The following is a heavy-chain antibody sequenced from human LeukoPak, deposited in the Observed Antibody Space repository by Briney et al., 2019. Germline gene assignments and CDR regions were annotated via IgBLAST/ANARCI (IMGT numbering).Heavy chain of an antibody. Sequence: ASVKVSCKASGGTFSSYAISWVRQAPGQGLEWMGGIIPIFGTANYAQKFQGRVTITADESTSTAYMELSSLRSEDTAVYYCARQGSDYCSSASCPFDYWGQGTLVTVSS. J-gene: IGHJ4*02. D-gene: IGHD2-2*01. CDR2: IIPIFGTA. CDR3: ARQGSDYCSSASCPFDY. CDR1: GGTFSSYA. V-gene: IGHV1-69*13.